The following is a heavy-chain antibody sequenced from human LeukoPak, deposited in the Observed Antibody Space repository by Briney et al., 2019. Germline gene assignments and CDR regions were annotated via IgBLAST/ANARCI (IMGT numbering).Heavy chain of an antibody. CDR2: IYSGGST. D-gene: IGHD3-10*01. V-gene: IGHV3-53*01. J-gene: IGHJ4*02. CDR3: AKESTEFLPDY. Sequence: GGSLRLSCAASGFTVSSNYMSWVRQAPGKGLEWVSVIYSGGSTYYADSVKGRFTISRDNSKNTLYLQMNSLRAEDTAVYYCAKESTEFLPDYWGQGTLVTVSS. CDR1: GFTVSSNY.